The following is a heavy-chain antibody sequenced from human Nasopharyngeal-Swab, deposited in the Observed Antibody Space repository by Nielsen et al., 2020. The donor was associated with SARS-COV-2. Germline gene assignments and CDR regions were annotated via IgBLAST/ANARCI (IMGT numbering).Heavy chain of an antibody. D-gene: IGHD1-26*01. CDR1: GYSFGDYA. Sequence: GESLKISCKGSGYSFGDYAMSWVRQAPGKGLEWVGFIRSKAYGGTTEYAASVKGRFTISRDDSKSIAYLQMNSLKTEDTAVYYCTSGIVGANWGQGTLVTVSS. CDR2: IRSKAYGGTT. J-gene: IGHJ4*02. V-gene: IGHV3-49*04. CDR3: TSGIVGAN.